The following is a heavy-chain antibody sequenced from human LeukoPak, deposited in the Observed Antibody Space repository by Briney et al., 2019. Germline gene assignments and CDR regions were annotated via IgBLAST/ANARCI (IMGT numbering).Heavy chain of an antibody. CDR2: ISYDGSNK. CDR1: GFTFSSYA. V-gene: IGHV3-30-3*01. D-gene: IGHD6-13*01. Sequence: GRSLRLSCAASGFTFSSYAMHWVRQAPGKGLEWVAVISYDGSNKYYADSVKGRFTISRDNSKNTLYLQMNSLRAEDTAVYYCARDHSSYYYYGMDVWGQGTTVTVSS. J-gene: IGHJ6*02. CDR3: ARDHSSYYYYGMDV.